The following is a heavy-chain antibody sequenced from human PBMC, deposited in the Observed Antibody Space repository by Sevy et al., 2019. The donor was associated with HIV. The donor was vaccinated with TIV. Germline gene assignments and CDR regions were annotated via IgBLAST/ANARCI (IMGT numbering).Heavy chain of an antibody. J-gene: IGHJ6*02. V-gene: IGHV3-73*01. Sequence: GGSLRLSCAASGFTFSGSAMHWVRQASGKGLEWVGRIRSKANSYATAYAASVKGRFTISRDDSKNTVYLQMNSLKTGDTAVYYCTRPNGGYCSSTSCYTGGRYYYYGMDVWGQGTTVTVSS. D-gene: IGHD2-2*02. CDR1: GFTFSGSA. CDR2: IRSKANSYAT. CDR3: TRPNGGYCSSTSCYTGGRYYYYGMDV.